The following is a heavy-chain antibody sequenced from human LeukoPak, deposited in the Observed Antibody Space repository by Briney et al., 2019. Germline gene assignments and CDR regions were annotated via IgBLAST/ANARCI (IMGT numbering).Heavy chain of an antibody. J-gene: IGHJ4*02. CDR2: IYSGGST. V-gene: IGHV3-66*02. CDR1: GFTVSSNY. Sequence: PGGPLRLSCAASGFTVSSNYMSWVRQAPGKGLEWVSVIYSGGSTYYADSVKGRFTISRDNSKNTLYLQMNSLRAEDTAVYYCARAETGKYDYWGQGTLVTVSS. CDR3: ARAETGKYDY. D-gene: IGHD1-1*01.